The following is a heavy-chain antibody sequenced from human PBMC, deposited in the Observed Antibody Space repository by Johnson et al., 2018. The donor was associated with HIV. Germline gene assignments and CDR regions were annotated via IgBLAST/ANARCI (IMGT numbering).Heavy chain of an antibody. V-gene: IGHV3-23*04. D-gene: IGHD3-22*01. CDR1: GFTFSSYA. CDR3: AKDLRRTAYYYDSSGSKPDAFDI. Sequence: VQLVESGGGLVQPGGSLRLSCAASGFTFSSYAMSWVRQAPGKGLEWVSAISGSGGSTYYADSVKGRFTISRDNSKNTLYLQMNSLRAEDTAVYYCAKDLRRTAYYYDSSGSKPDAFDIWGQGTMVTVSS. CDR2: ISGSGGST. J-gene: IGHJ3*02.